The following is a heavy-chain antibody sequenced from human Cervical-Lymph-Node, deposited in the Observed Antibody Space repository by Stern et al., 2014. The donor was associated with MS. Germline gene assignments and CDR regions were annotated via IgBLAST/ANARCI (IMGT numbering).Heavy chain of an antibody. CDR3: ARQPRGSYSFFDI. D-gene: IGHD1-26*01. J-gene: IGHJ3*02. CDR2: IFYVGNT. Sequence: QVQLVQSGPGLVKPSETLSLTCTVSGGSISSSTFYWGWVRQPPGKGLGWIGRIFYVGNTYYSPSLNSRVTISVDTPKNPFLLHVPSGTAADTALYYCARQPRGSYSFFDIWGQGTVVTVSS. V-gene: IGHV4-39*01. CDR1: GGSISSSTFY.